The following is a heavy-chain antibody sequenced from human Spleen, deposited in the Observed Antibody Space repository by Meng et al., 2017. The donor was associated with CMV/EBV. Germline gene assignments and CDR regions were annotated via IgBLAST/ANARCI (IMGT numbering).Heavy chain of an antibody. CDR2: MNPNSGNT. V-gene: IGHV1-8*01. D-gene: IGHD3-10*01. J-gene: IGHJ5*02. CDR1: GYTLTSYD. Sequence: QVQLVQSGAEVKKPGASVKVSCKASGYTLTSYDINWVRQATGQGLEWMGWMNPNSGNTGYAQKFQGRVTMTRNTSISTAYMELSSLRSEDTAVYYCARGRITMVRGVKGWFDPWGQGTLVTVSS. CDR3: ARGRITMVRGVKGWFDP.